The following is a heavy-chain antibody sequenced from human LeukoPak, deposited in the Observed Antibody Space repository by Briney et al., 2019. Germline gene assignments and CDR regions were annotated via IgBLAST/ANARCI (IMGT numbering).Heavy chain of an antibody. CDR3: ARGRYSGSYYKLDDYYYYMDV. V-gene: IGHV1-8*03. CDR1: GYTFTSYD. CDR2: MNPNSGNT. D-gene: IGHD1-26*01. Sequence: ASVKVSCKASGYTFTSYDINWVRQATGQGLEWMGWMNPNSGNTGYAQKFQGRVTITRNTSISTAYMELSSLRSEDTAVYYCARGRYSGSYYKLDDYYYYMDVWGKGTTVTVSS. J-gene: IGHJ6*03.